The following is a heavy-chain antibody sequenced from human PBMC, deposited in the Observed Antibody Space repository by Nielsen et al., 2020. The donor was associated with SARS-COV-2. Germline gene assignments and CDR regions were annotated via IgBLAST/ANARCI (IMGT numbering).Heavy chain of an antibody. CDR3: ARSRYSSSWGYYMDV. CDR2: ISSSSSYI. V-gene: IGHV3-21*01. CDR1: GFTFSSYS. Sequence: GESLKISCAASGFTFSSYSMNWVRQAPGKGLEWVSSISSSSSYIYYADSVKGQFTISRDNAKNSLYLQMNSLRAEDTAVYYCARSRYSSSWGYYMDVWGKGTTVTVSS. D-gene: IGHD6-13*01. J-gene: IGHJ6*03.